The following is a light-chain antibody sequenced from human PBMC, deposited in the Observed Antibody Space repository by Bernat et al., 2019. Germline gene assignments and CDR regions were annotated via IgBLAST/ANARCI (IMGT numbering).Light chain of an antibody. V-gene: IGLV3-25*03. CDR2: KGT. CDR3: QSADSETNYV. J-gene: IGLJ1*01. CDR1: GLTNQY. Sequence: SYDLTQSPSVSVSPGQTATITCSGNGLTNQYASWYQQKSGQAPLLLIYKGTERPSGVPERFTGTTSGTTVTLTISGGQADDEADYFGQSADSETNYVFGPGTKVT.